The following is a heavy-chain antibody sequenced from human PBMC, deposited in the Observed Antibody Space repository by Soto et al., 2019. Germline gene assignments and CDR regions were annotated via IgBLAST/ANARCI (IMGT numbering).Heavy chain of an antibody. Sequence: SVKVSCKSSGCTFSSYSISWVRQAPGQGLEWMGGIIPIFGTANYAQKFQGRVTITADESTSTAYMELSSLRSEDTAVYYCATARRLGYCSSTSCYAFDIWGQGTMVTVSS. CDR2: IIPIFGTA. D-gene: IGHD2-2*01. CDR3: ATARRLGYCSSTSCYAFDI. V-gene: IGHV1-69*13. J-gene: IGHJ3*02. CDR1: GCTFSSYS.